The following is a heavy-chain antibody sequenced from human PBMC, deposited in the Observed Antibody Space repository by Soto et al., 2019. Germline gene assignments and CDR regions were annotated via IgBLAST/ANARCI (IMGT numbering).Heavy chain of an antibody. J-gene: IGHJ6*02. V-gene: IGHV1-69*12. D-gene: IGHD1-7*01. Sequence: QVQLVQSGAEVKKPGSSVKVSCKASGGTFSSYAISWVRQAPGQGLEWMGGIIPIFGTANYAQKFQGRVTITADESTSTAYMELSSRRSEDTAVYYCARGTDWNYSGAYYGMDVWGQGTTVTVSS. CDR1: GGTFSSYA. CDR3: ARGTDWNYSGAYYGMDV. CDR2: IIPIFGTA.